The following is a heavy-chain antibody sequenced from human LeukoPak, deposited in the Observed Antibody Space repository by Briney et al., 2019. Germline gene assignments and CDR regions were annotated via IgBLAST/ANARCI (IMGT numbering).Heavy chain of an antibody. V-gene: IGHV5-51*01. CDR3: ARPGYYDSSDSGDAFDI. J-gene: IGHJ3*02. CDR1: GYSFTTYW. D-gene: IGHD3-22*01. CDR2: IYPGDSDT. Sequence: GESLKISCKGTGYSFTTYWVGWVRQMPGKGLEWMGVIYPGDSDTRYSPSFQGQVTISADKSISAAYLQWSSLKASDTAMYYCARPGYYDSSDSGDAFDIWGQGTMVTVSS.